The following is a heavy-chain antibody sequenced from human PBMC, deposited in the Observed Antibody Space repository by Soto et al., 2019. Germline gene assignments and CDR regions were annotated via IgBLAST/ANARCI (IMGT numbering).Heavy chain of an antibody. J-gene: IGHJ5*02. CDR1: GGTFSSYA. V-gene: IGHV1-69*13. CDR3: ARGGEQWLVQDWFDP. CDR2: IIPIFGTA. D-gene: IGHD6-19*01. Sequence: SVKVSCKASGGTFSSYAISWVRQAPGQGLEWMGGIIPIFGTANYAQKFQGRVTITADESTSTAYMELSSLRSEDTAVYHCARGGEQWLVQDWFDPWGQGTLVTVSS.